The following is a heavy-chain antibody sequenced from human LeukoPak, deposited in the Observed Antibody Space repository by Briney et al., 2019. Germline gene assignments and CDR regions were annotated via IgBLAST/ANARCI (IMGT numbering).Heavy chain of an antibody. J-gene: IGHJ4*02. Sequence: SETLSLTCNVSGGSISSAGYYWSWIRQHPGKGLESIGYIYYSGSTFYNPSLKSRVSISIDTSKNQFSLKLSSVTAADTAVYYCAGVPPDYYDSSGYYLHYFDYWGQGTLVTVSS. CDR1: GGSISSAGYY. V-gene: IGHV4-31*03. CDR3: AGVPPDYYDSSGYYLHYFDY. CDR2: IYYSGST. D-gene: IGHD3-22*01.